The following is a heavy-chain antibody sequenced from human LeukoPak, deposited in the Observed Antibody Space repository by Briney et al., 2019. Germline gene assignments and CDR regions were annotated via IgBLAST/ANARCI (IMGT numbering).Heavy chain of an antibody. Sequence: ASVKVSCKASGYTFTGYYMHWVRQAPGQGLEWMGWINPNSGGTNYAQKFQGRVTMTRDTSISTAYMELSRLRSDDTAVYYCARDPLMITFGGVIVKLNWFDPWGQGTLVTVSS. CDR3: ARDPLMITFGGVIVKLNWFDP. J-gene: IGHJ5*02. CDR1: GYTFTGYY. CDR2: INPNSGGT. D-gene: IGHD3-16*02. V-gene: IGHV1-2*02.